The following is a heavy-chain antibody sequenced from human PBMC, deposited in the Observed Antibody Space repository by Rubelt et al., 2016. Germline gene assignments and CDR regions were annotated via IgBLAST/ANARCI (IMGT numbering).Heavy chain of an antibody. CDR3: ARSGKQWDALDY. D-gene: IGHD6-19*01. Sequence: QVQLQESGPGLVKPPETLSLTCTVSGGSINSYYWSWIRQPPGKGLEWIGHIYYRGSTNYNPSLKRRVTRSVDTSKNQFSLKLNSVTAADTAVYYCARSGKQWDALDYWGQGTLVTVSS. CDR2: IYYRGST. CDR1: GGSINSYY. J-gene: IGHJ4*02. V-gene: IGHV4-59*08.